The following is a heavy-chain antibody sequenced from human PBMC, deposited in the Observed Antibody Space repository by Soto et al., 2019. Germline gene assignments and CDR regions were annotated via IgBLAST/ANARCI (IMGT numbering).Heavy chain of an antibody. Sequence: YXRLSGAAAGCTFSSYSMNWVRQAPGKGLEWVSYISSSSSTIYYADSVKGRFTISRDNAKNSLYLQMNSLRDEDTAVYYCARDGGGIQLWFPYYFDYWGQGTLVTVSS. CDR1: GCTFSSYS. V-gene: IGHV3-48*02. CDR3: ARDGGGIQLWFPYYFDY. J-gene: IGHJ4*02. D-gene: IGHD5-18*01. CDR2: ISSSSSTI.